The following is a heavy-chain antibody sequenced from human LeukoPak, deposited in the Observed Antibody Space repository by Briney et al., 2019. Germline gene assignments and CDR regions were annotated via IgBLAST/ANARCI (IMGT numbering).Heavy chain of an antibody. CDR2: LRGDGET. Sequence: GGSLRLSCVASGFIFRDYAMSWVRQTPAGGLEWVSSLRGDGETFYTDSVKGRFTVSRDHSRNTVYLQLSNLRVEDTAVYYCAKASWVSSADAVLWGQGTLVTVS. CDR1: GFIFRDYA. CDR3: AKASWVSSADAVL. V-gene: IGHV3-23*01. J-gene: IGHJ4*02. D-gene: IGHD3-16*01.